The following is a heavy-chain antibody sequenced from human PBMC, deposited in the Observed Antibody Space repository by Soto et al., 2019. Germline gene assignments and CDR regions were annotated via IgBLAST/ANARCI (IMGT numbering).Heavy chain of an antibody. CDR1: GLTFSSYG. D-gene: IGHD2-2*01. CDR2: IWCDGSNK. J-gene: IGHJ4*02. V-gene: IGHV3-33*01. CDR3: ARDYLVVPHRVIDY. Sequence: QVQLVESGGGVVQLGRSLRLSCAASGLTFSSYGMHWVRQAPGKGLEWVAVIWCDGSNKYYADSVKGRSTISRDNSKNTMDLQLSSLRAEDTAVYYGARDYLVVPHRVIDYWGQGTLVTVSS.